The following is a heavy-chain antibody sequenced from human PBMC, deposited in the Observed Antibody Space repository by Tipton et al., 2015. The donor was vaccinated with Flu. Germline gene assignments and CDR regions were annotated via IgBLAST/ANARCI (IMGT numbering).Heavy chain of an antibody. J-gene: IGHJ4*02. CDR3: ARSPGYYFDY. CDR1: GGSISGYY. CDR2: IYYSGST. Sequence: TLSLTCTVSGGSISGYYWSWIRQPPGKGLEWIAYIYYSGSTNYNPSLKSRVAISADMSKNQFSLKLNSVTAADTAVYYCARSPGYYFDYWGQGTLVTVSS. V-gene: IGHV4-59*01.